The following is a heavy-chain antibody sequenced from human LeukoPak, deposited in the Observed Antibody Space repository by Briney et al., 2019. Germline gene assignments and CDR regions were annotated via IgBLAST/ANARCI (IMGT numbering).Heavy chain of an antibody. CDR3: ARGGGYNTFDY. V-gene: IGHV4-59*01. CDR1: GGSISGYY. J-gene: IGHJ4*02. Sequence: SETLSLTCTVSGGSISGYYWSWIRQPPGKGLEWIGFIFYTGSTNYNPSLKSRVTISVDTSKNQFSLRLSSVTAADTAVYSCARGGGYNTFDYWGQGTLATVSS. D-gene: IGHD5-24*01. CDR2: IFYTGST.